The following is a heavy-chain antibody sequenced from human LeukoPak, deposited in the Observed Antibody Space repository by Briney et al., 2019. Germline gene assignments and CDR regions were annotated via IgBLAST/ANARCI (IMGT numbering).Heavy chain of an antibody. V-gene: IGHV3-13*01. CDR1: GFTFSSYD. CDR2: IGTAGDT. D-gene: IGHD3-10*01. CDR3: ARSSMDGSFDY. J-gene: IGHJ4*02. Sequence: GGSLRLSCAASGFTFSSYDMHWVRQATGKGLEWVSAIGTAGDTYYPGSVKGRFTISRENAKNSLYLQMNSLRAGDTAVYYCARSSMDGSFDYWGQGTLVTVSS.